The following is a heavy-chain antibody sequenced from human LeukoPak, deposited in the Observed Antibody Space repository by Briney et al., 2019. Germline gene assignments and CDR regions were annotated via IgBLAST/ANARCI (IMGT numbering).Heavy chain of an antibody. Sequence: GGFLRLSCAASGFTFSSYAMHWVRQAPGKGLEWVAVISYDGSNKYYADSVKGRFTISRDNSKNTLYLQMNSLRAEDTAVYYCARSETGSYYISFDYWGQGTLVTVSS. V-gene: IGHV3-30-3*01. CDR1: GFTFSSYA. CDR3: ARSETGSYYISFDY. CDR2: ISYDGSNK. D-gene: IGHD3-10*01. J-gene: IGHJ4*02.